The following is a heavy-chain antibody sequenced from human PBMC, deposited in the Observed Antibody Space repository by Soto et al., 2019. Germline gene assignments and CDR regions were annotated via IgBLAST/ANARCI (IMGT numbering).Heavy chain of an antibody. CDR2: ISYDGSNK. CDR3: TTWFSAFDY. V-gene: IGHV3-30*03. J-gene: IGHJ4*02. D-gene: IGHD3-10*01. Sequence: QVQLVESGGGVVQPGRSLRLSCAASGFTFSSYGMHWVRQAPGKGLEWVAVISYDGSNKYYADSVKGRFTISRDNSKNTLYLQMNSLRAEDTAVYYCTTWFSAFDYWGQGTLVTVSS. CDR1: GFTFSSYG.